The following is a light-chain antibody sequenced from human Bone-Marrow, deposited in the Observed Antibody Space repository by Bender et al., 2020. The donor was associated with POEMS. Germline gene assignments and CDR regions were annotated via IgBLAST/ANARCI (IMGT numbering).Light chain of an antibody. CDR2: YDD. J-gene: IGLJ2*01. Sequence: QSVVTQPPSLSEAPRQRVTISCSGSSSNIGNHGVNWYQQLPGEAPKLLIYYDDLLTPGVSDRFSASKSGTSASLAISELQSEDEALYYCAAWDDSLVALGFGGGTKLTVL. CDR3: AAWDDSLVALG. V-gene: IGLV1-36*01. CDR1: SSNIGNHG.